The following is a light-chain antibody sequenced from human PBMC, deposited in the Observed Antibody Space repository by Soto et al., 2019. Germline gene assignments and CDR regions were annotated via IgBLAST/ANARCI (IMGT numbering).Light chain of an antibody. CDR2: EVS. V-gene: IGLV2-14*01. Sequence: QSVLTQPASVSGSPGQSITISGTGTSSDVGGYNYVAWYQQRPGKAPKLMIYEVSNRPSGVSNRFSGSKSGNTASLAISRPQTEDEADHYCSSYRSSSPYVFGSGTQVTVL. CDR3: SSYRSSSPYV. CDR1: SSDVGGYNY. J-gene: IGLJ1*01.